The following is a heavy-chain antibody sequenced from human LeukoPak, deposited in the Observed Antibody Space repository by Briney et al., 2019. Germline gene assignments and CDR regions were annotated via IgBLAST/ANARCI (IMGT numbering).Heavy chain of an antibody. J-gene: IGHJ4*02. CDR2: LNWNGDNT. CDR3: AREEGPYFDC. CDR1: GFTFHDHG. V-gene: IGHV3-20*04. Sequence: GGSLRLPCAASGFTFHDHGMSWVRQAPGKGLEWVSALNWNGDNTGYAASVKGRFTISRDNAKKSLYLQLNSLTAEDTAYYYCAREEGPYFDCWGQGTLVTVSS.